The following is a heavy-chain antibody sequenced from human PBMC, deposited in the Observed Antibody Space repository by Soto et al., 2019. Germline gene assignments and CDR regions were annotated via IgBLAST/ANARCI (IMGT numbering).Heavy chain of an antibody. CDR2: ISSSGSTI. V-gene: IGHV3-11*01. Sequence: PGGSLRLSCAASGFTFSDYYMSWIRQATGKGLEWVSYISSSGSTIYYADSVKGRFTISRDNAKNSLYLQMNSLRAEDTAVYYCARVELWFGELSENYWGQGTLVTVSS. CDR3: ARVELWFGELSENY. CDR1: GFTFSDYY. J-gene: IGHJ4*02. D-gene: IGHD3-10*01.